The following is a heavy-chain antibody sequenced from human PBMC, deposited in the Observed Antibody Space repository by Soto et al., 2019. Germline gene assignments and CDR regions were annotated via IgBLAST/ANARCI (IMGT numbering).Heavy chain of an antibody. V-gene: IGHV4-59*12. CDR1: GGSISNYY. D-gene: IGHD2-21*01. Sequence: PSETLSLTCTVSGGSISNYYGSWIRQPPGKGLEWIGYIYYSGSTNYNPSLKSRVTISVDTSKNQFSLKLRSVSAADTAVYYCARGHQGDYFDYWGRGTLVTVSS. CDR3: ARGHQGDYFDY. J-gene: IGHJ4*02. CDR2: IYYSGST.